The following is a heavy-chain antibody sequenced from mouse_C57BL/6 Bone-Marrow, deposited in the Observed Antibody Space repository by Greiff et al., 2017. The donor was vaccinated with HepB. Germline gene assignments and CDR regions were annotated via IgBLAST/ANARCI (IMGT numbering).Heavy chain of an antibody. J-gene: IGHJ2*01. CDR2: ISNGGGSI. D-gene: IGHD3-1*01. CDR3: ARLRGYFDY. V-gene: IGHV5-12*01. Sequence: DVKLVESGGGLVQPGGSLKLSCAASGFTFSDYYMYWVRQTPEKRLEWVAYISNGGGSIYYPDTVKGRFTISRDNAKNTLYLQMSRLKSEDTAMYYCARLRGYFDYWGQGTTLTVSS. CDR1: GFTFSDYY.